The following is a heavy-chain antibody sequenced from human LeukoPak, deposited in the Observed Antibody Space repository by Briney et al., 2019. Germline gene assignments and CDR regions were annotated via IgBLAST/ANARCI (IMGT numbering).Heavy chain of an antibody. Sequence: GGSLRLPCAASGFTFSNNAMHWVRQAPGKGLEWVAVTSYDGSNKHYADSVKGRFTISRDNSKNTLHLQMNSLRAEDTAVYYCARAYPADDYGDQFDYWGQGTLVTVFS. CDR1: GFTFSNNA. V-gene: IGHV3-30*01. CDR2: TSYDGSNK. D-gene: IGHD4-17*01. J-gene: IGHJ4*02. CDR3: ARAYPADDYGDQFDY.